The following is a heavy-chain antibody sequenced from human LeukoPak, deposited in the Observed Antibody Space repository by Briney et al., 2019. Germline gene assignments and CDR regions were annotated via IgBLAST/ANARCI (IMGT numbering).Heavy chain of an antibody. CDR1: GFTFSSYS. D-gene: IGHD3-22*01. J-gene: IGHJ4*02. V-gene: IGHV3-66*01. Sequence: GGSLRLSCAASGFTFSSYSMNWVRQAPGKGLEWVSVIYSGDNANYADSVKGRFTISRDTSKNTLYLQMNTLRAEDTAVYYCAKGHYSDNSGYLYYFDYWGQGTLVTVSS. CDR2: IYSGDNA. CDR3: AKGHYSDNSGYLYYFDY.